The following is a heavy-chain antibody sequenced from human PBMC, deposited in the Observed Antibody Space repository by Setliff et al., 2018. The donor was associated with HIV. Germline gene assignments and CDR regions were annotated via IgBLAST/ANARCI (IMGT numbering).Heavy chain of an antibody. D-gene: IGHD4-17*01. CDR3: ARGGLIYGDYVLYYFDY. J-gene: IGHJ4*02. CDR1: GGSISSYY. CDR2: IYYSGST. Sequence: SETLSLTCTVSGGSISSYYWSWIRQPPGRGLEWIGYIYYSGSTNYNPSLKSRVTISVDTSKNQFSLKLSSVTAADTAVYYCARGGLIYGDYVLYYFDYWGQGTLVTVSS. V-gene: IGHV4-59*01.